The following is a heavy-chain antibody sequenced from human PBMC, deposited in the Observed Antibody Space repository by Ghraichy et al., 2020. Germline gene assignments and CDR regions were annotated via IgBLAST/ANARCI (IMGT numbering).Heavy chain of an antibody. Sequence: SETLSLTCAVYGGSFSGYYWSWIRQPPGKGLEWIGEINHSGSTNYNPSLKSRVTISVDTSKNQFSLKLSSVTAADTAVYYCARLGPYYDFWSGYYLYWGQGTLVTVSS. CDR2: INHSGST. J-gene: IGHJ4*02. CDR1: GGSFSGYY. CDR3: ARLGPYYDFWSGYYLY. V-gene: IGHV4-34*01. D-gene: IGHD3-3*01.